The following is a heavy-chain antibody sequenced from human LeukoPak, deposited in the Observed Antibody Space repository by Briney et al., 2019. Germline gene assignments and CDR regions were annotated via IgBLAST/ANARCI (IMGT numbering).Heavy chain of an antibody. J-gene: IGHJ4*02. CDR2: INHSGST. V-gene: IGHV4-34*01. D-gene: IGHD6-25*01. CDR1: GGSFSGYY. CDR3: ARGSHGVAATDTAFDY. Sequence: PSETLSLTCAVYGGSFSGYYWSWIRQPPGKGLEWIGEINHSGSTNYNPSLKSRVTISVDTSKNQFSLKLSSVTAADTAVYYCARGSHGVAATDTAFDYWGQGTLVAVSS.